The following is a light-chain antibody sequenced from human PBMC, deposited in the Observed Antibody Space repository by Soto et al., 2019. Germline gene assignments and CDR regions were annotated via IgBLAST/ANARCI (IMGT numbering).Light chain of an antibody. V-gene: IGKV1-33*01. CDR3: QQYDNLPLT. Sequence: DIQMTQSPSSLSASVGDRVTITCQASQGITNYLNWYQQKPGKAPKLLIYDASNLETVVPSRFSGGGSGTDFAFTISSLQPEDISTYYCQQYDNLPLTFGGGTKVEIK. CDR1: QGITNY. CDR2: DAS. J-gene: IGKJ4*01.